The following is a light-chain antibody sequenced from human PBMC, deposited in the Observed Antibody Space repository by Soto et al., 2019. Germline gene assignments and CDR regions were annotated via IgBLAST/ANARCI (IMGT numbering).Light chain of an antibody. J-gene: IGKJ4*01. CDR1: QDISNN. V-gene: IGKV1-33*01. CDR3: QQFDSLPVT. CDR2: AAS. Sequence: DIQMTQSPSSLSASVGDRVTITCQASQDISNNLNWYQQKPGKAPKLLIYAASNLETGVPSRFSGSRSGTDFTFTISNLQPEDIATYSCQQFDSLPVTFGGGTKVEIK.